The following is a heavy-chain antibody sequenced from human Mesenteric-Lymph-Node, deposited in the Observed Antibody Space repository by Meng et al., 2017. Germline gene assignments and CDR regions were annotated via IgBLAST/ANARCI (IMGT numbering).Heavy chain of an antibody. CDR2: IYYSGST. CDR3: AREGSDYGDYGFGY. D-gene: IGHD4-17*01. V-gene: IGHV4-59*01. Sequence: SETLSLTCTVSGGSISSYYWSWIRQPPGKGLEWIGYIYYSGSTNYNPSLKSRVTISVDTSKNQFSLKLSSVTAADTAVYYCAREGSDYGDYGFGYWGQGKLVNGAS. CDR1: GGSISSYY. J-gene: IGHJ4*02.